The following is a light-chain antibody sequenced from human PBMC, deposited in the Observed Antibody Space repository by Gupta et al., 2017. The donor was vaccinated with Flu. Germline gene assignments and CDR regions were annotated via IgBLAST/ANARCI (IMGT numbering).Light chain of an antibody. Sequence: DVVMTQSPLSLPVTLGQPASISCRSSQSLVSSDGNTYLHWFQQRPGQSPRRLIYKVSNRDSGVPDRFSGSGSGTDFTLKISRVEAEDVGVYYCRQGTHWPHIFGQGTKMEIK. J-gene: IGKJ2*01. CDR2: KVS. CDR3: RQGTHWPHI. CDR1: QSLVSSDGNTY. V-gene: IGKV2-30*01.